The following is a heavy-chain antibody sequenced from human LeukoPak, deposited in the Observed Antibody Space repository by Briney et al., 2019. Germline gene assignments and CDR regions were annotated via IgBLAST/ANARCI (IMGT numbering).Heavy chain of an antibody. J-gene: IGHJ4*02. CDR3: ARDKTVADLDY. V-gene: IGHV3-21*01. CDR2: ISDSGSYT. Sequence: GGSLRLSCAASGFTFSSYSMNWVRQAPGKGLEWVSSISDSGSYTYYADSLKGRSTISRDNAKNSLYLQMNSLRAEDTAVYYCARDKTVADLDYWGQGTLVTVSS. CDR1: GFTFSSYS. D-gene: IGHD6-19*01.